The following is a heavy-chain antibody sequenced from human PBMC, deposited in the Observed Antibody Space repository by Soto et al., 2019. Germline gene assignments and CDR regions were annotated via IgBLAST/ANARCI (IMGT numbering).Heavy chain of an antibody. Sequence: SETLSLTCTVSGGSISSGDYYWSWIRQPPGKGLEWIGYIYYSGSTYYNPSLKSRVTISVDTSKNQFSLKLSSVTAADTAVYYCARDLLSYYGSGSYYKADYYYYGMDVWGQGTTVTVSS. CDR1: GGSISSGDYY. J-gene: IGHJ6*02. V-gene: IGHV4-30-4*01. CDR3: ARDLLSYYGSGSYYKADYYYYGMDV. CDR2: IYYSGST. D-gene: IGHD3-10*01.